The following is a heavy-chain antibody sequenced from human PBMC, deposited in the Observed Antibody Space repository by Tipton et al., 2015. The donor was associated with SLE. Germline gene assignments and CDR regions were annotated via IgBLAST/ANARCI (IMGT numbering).Heavy chain of an antibody. D-gene: IGHD1-26*01. V-gene: IGHV4-4*09. CDR2: IYTSGST. CDR3: AASSGSYDRYFDL. Sequence: TLSLTCTVSGGSISSYYWSWIRQPPGKGLEWIGYIYTSGSTNYNPSLKSRVTISVDTSKNQFSLKLSSVTAADTAVYYCAASSGSYDRYFDLWGRGTLVTVSS. CDR1: GGSISSYY. J-gene: IGHJ2*01.